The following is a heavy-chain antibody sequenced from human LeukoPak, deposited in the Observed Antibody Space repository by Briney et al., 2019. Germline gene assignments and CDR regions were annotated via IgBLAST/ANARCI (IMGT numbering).Heavy chain of an antibody. CDR1: GFTFSSYS. CDR2: ISGSGTST. D-gene: IGHD2-15*01. J-gene: IGHJ4*02. Sequence: GGSLRLSCAASGFTFSSYSMNWVRQAPGKGLEWVSAISGSGTSTYYADSVKGRFIISRNNSKNTLFLQMNSLRAEDTAVYYCAKCLTGGSCYAAFDFWGQGTLVTVSS. CDR3: AKCLTGGSCYAAFDF. V-gene: IGHV3-23*01.